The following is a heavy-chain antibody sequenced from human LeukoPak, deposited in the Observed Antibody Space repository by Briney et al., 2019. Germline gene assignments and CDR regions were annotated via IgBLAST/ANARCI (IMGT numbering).Heavy chain of an antibody. CDR2: ISSSSSTI. D-gene: IGHD6-13*01. J-gene: IGHJ5*02. Sequence: GGSLRLSCAASGFTFSSYSMNWVRQAPWKGLEWVSYISSSSSTIYYADSVKGRFTISRDNAKNSLYLQMNSLRAEDTAVYYCATTSSSSPRNWFDHWGQGTLVTVSS. CDR3: ATTSSSSPRNWFDH. V-gene: IGHV3-48*01. CDR1: GFTFSSYS.